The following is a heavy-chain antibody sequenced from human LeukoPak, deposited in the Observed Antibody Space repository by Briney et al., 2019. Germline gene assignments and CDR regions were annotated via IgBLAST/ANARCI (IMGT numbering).Heavy chain of an antibody. J-gene: IGHJ5*02. CDR1: GFTFSSYE. Sequence: GGSLRLSCAASGFTFSSYEMDWVRQAPGKGLEWVSYISSSGSTIYYADSVKGRFTISRDNAKNSLYLQMNSLRAEDTAVYYCARDYYGSGSYMGRYNWFDPWGQGTLVTVSS. CDR3: ARDYYGSGSYMGRYNWFDP. D-gene: IGHD3-10*01. V-gene: IGHV3-48*03. CDR2: ISSSGSTI.